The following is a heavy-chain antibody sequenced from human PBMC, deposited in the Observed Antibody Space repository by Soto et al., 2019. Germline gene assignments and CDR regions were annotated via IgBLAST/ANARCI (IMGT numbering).Heavy chain of an antibody. V-gene: IGHV4-34*01. CDR3: ARDRYSYGLRWFDP. D-gene: IGHD5-18*01. CDR2: INHSGST. Sequence: SETLSLTCAVYGGSFSGYYWSWIRQPPGKGLEWIGEINHSGSTNYNPSLKSRVTISVDTSKNQFSLKLSSVTAADTAVYYCARDRYSYGLRWFDPWGQGTLVTVSS. J-gene: IGHJ5*02. CDR1: GGSFSGYY.